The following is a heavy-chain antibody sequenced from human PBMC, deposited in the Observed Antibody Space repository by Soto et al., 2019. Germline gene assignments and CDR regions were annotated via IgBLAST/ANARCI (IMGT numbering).Heavy chain of an antibody. J-gene: IGHJ4*01. CDR2: LYYSGTT. CDR1: GGYITNHY. V-gene: IGHV4-59*11. CDR3: ARAGSTMTAQWDSLPIDY. Sequence: ASEALSLTWTVAGGYITNHYLGGIRQPPGKGLEWMGYLYYSGTTNYNPSLKSRLTMSVDTSKNQFSLSLTSVTAADTAVYYCARAGSTMTAQWDSLPIDYWGHGTLVTVSS. D-gene: IGHD4-17*01.